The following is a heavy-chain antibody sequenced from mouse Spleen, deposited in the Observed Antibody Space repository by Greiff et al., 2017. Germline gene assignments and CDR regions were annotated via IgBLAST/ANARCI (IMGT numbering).Heavy chain of an antibody. CDR2: INYDGSST. V-gene: IGHV5-16*01. CDR3: ARGSTMITTGWYFDV. Sequence: EVKLVESEGGLVQPGSSMKLSCTASGFTFSDYYMAWVRQVPEKGLEWVANINYDGSSTYYLDSLKSRFIISRDNAKNILYLQMSSLKSEDTATYYCARGSTMITTGWYFDVWGAGTTVTVSS. J-gene: IGHJ1*01. D-gene: IGHD2-4*01. CDR1: GFTFSDYY.